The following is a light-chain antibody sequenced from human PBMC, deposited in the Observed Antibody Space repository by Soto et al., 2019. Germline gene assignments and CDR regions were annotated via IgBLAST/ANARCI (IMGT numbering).Light chain of an antibody. V-gene: IGLV2-23*02. CDR1: SSDVGSYNL. CDR2: EVN. CDR3: CSYAGSSTFVV. J-gene: IGLJ2*01. Sequence: QSALTQPASVSGSPGQSITISCTGTSSDVGSYNLVSWYPHHPGKAPKLRMYEVNKRPSGVSNRFSGSKSGNTASLTISGLQAEDEGDYYCCSYAGSSTFVVFGGGTKLTVL.